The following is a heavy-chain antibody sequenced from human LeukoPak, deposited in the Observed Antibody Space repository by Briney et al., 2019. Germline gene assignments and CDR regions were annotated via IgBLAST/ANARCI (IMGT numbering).Heavy chain of an antibody. D-gene: IGHD2-15*01. J-gene: IGHJ5*02. V-gene: IGHV4-59*01. CDR3: AAYCSGGSCYSRVRANWFDP. CDR2: IHYSGST. Sequence: SETLSLTCTVSGGSISSYYWSWIRQPPGKGLEWIGYIHYSGSTNYNPSLKSRVTISVDTSKNQFSLKLSSVTAADTAVYYCAAYCSGGSCYSRVRANWFDPWGQGTLVTVSS. CDR1: GGSISSYY.